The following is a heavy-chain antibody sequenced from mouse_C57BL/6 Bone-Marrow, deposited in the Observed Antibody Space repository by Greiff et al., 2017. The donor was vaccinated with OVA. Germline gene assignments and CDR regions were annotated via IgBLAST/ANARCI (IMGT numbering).Heavy chain of an antibody. J-gene: IGHJ2*01. V-gene: IGHV3-6*01. D-gene: IGHD2-4*01. Sequence: EVQLQQSGPGLVKPSQSLSLTCSVTGYSITSGYYWNWIRQFPGNKLEWMGYISYDGRNNYNPSLTNPISIPRDTSKNQFFLKLNSVTTEDTATYYCARDPVYYDYDGDFDYWGQGTTLTVSS. CDR2: ISYDGRN. CDR1: GYSITSGYY. CDR3: ARDPVYYDYDGDFDY.